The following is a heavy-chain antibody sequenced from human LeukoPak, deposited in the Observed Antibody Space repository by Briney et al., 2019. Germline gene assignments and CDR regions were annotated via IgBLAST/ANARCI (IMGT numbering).Heavy chain of an antibody. D-gene: IGHD3-10*01. CDR2: IYHSGST. Sequence: SQTLSLTCTVSGGSISSGGYYWSWIRQPPGKGLKWIGYIYHSGSTYYNPSLKSRVTISVDRSKNQFSLKLSSVTAADTAVYYCVRGFGDPDGFDYWGQGTLVTVSS. J-gene: IGHJ4*02. CDR3: VRGFGDPDGFDY. CDR1: GGSISSGGYY. V-gene: IGHV4-30-2*01.